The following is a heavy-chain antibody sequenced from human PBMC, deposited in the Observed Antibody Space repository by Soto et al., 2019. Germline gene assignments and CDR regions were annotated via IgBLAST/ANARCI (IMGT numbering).Heavy chain of an antibody. CDR1: GFSVRTNY. CDR3: ARAGVTPDFFDF. J-gene: IGHJ4*02. CDR2: YESGGSI. Sequence: EVQLVETGGGLIQPGGSLRLSCSASGFSVRTNYMTWVRQAPGKGLEWVSVYESGGSIYYADSVKGRFIISRDFAKNTVDLQMNSLRAEDTAVYYCARAGVTPDFFDFWGQGTLVTVSA. V-gene: IGHV3-53*02. D-gene: IGHD3-3*01.